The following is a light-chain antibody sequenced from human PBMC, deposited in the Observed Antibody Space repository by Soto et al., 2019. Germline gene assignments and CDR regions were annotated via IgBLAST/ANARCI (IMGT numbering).Light chain of an antibody. J-gene: IGLJ2*01. Sequence: QAVVTQSPSASASLGASVKLTCTLSSGHSSYAIAWHQQQPEKGPRYLMKLSSDGSHSKGDGIPDRFSGSSSGAERYLTISSLKSEDEADYYCQTWDTGARVVFGGGTQLTVL. CDR3: QTWDTGARVV. CDR2: LSSDGSH. CDR1: SGHSSYA. V-gene: IGLV4-69*01.